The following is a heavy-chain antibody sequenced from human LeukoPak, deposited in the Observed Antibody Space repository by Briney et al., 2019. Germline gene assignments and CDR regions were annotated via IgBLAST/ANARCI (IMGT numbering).Heavy chain of an antibody. Sequence: GGSLRLSCVGSGFTFRSHAMSWVRQAPEKGLEFVSGIYENGGTTYYADSVKGRLSISRDNSKNTLYLQMDSLRGEDTAVYYCAKDFRIGYSAHFDYWGQGALVTVSS. CDR3: AKDFRIGYSAHFDY. D-gene: IGHD2-21*01. V-gene: IGHV3-23*01. CDR1: GFTFRSHA. J-gene: IGHJ4*02. CDR2: IYENGGTT.